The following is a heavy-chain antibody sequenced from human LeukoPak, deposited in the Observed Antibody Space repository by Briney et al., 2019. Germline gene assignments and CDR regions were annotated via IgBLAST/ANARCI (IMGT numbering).Heavy chain of an antibody. CDR3: AKLHSSSWSHDAFDI. CDR1: GFTFSSYG. D-gene: IGHD6-13*01. V-gene: IGHV3-30*02. CDR2: IRYDGSNK. J-gene: IGHJ3*02. Sequence: GGSLRLSCAASGFTFSSYGMHWVRQAPGKGLEWVAFIRYDGSNKYYADSVKGRFTISRDNSKNTLYLQMNSLRAEDTAVYYCAKLHSSSWSHDAFDIWGQGTMVTVSS.